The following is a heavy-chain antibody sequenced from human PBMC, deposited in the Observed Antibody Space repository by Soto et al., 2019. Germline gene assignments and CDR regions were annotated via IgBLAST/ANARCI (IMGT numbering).Heavy chain of an antibody. CDR1: GFTFSGYA. V-gene: IGHV3-23*01. J-gene: IGHJ4*02. Sequence: EVPVLASGGDLVQAGGCLSLSCAASGFTFSGYAMSWVRQAPGKGREWVSYIGGSGSTTYYADSVKGRFTISRDNSKNTVDLQMNSLRAEDTAVYYCAKDRPSRNSGYDFEADYWGQGTLVTVSS. CDR2: IGGSGSTT. CDR3: AKDRPSRNSGYDFEADY. D-gene: IGHD5-12*01.